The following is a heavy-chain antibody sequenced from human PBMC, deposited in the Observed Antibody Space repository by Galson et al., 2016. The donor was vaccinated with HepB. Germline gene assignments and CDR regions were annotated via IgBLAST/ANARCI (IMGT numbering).Heavy chain of an antibody. CDR3: ARGLYLAAAGEVGVDY. D-gene: IGHD6-13*01. J-gene: IGHJ4*02. CDR2: MNSKTGNT. V-gene: IGHV1-8*01. CDR1: GYDFTTND. Sequence: SVKVSCKASGYDFTTNDINWVRQAPGQGLEWMGWMNSKTGNTGYAQKLQGRVTMTRNTSISTAYMELSSLRSEDTAVYFCARGLYLAAAGEVGVDYWGQGTLVTVSS.